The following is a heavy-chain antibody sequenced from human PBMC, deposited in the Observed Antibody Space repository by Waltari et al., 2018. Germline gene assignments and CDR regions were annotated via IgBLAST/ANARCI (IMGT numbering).Heavy chain of an antibody. CDR3: ASYGSGSYLDYYGMDV. J-gene: IGHJ6*02. V-gene: IGHV1-2*06. D-gene: IGHD3-10*01. Sequence: QVQLVQSGAEVKKPGASVKVSCKASGYTFTGYYMHWVRQAPGQGLEWMGRINPNSGGTNYAQKFQGRVTMTRDTSISTAYMELCRLRSDDTAVYYCASYGSGSYLDYYGMDVWGQGTTVTVSS. CDR1: GYTFTGYY. CDR2: INPNSGGT.